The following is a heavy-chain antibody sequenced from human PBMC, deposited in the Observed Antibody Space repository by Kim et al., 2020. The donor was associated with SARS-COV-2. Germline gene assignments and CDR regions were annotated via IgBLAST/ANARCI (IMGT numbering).Heavy chain of an antibody. V-gene: IGHV4-39*01. J-gene: IGHJ6*02. CDR3: ARAPDTIVVVPAGGMDV. Sequence: LKSRVTISVDTSKNQFTLKLSSVTAADTAVYYCARAPDTIVVVPAGGMDVWGQGTTVTVSS. D-gene: IGHD2-2*01.